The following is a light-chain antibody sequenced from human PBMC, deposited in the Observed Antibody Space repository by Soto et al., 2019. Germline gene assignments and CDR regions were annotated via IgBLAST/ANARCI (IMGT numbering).Light chain of an antibody. CDR2: EVS. CDR1: SSDIGGYNY. CDR3: SSYAGSNNLGV. J-gene: IGLJ3*02. V-gene: IGLV2-8*01. Sequence: QSALTQPPSASGSPGQSVTISCTGTSSDIGGYNYVSWYQHHPGKAPKVMIYEVSKRPSGVPDRFSGSKSGNTASLTVSGLQPEDEADYYCSSYAGSNNLGVFGGGTQVTVL.